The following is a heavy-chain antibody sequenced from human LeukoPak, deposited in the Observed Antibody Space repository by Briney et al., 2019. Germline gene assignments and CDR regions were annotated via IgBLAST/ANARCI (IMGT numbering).Heavy chain of an antibody. J-gene: IGHJ1*01. Sequence: GGSLRLSCAASGFTFSNYGMQWVRQAPGKGLEWLAVVSYDGRATFYAGSVKGRFTISRDNSKNTLDLEMDSLRTEDTAVYYCAKEPTSYSSGWYFHDWGQGTLVTVSS. CDR2: VSYDGRAT. CDR3: AKEPTSYSSGWYFHD. CDR1: GFTFSNYG. V-gene: IGHV3-30*18. D-gene: IGHD6-25*01.